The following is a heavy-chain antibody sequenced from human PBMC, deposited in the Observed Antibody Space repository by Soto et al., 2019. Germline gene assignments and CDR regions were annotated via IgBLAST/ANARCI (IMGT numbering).Heavy chain of an antibody. CDR1: GFTVSSNY. V-gene: IGHV3-53*01. J-gene: IGHJ6*02. D-gene: IGHD6-6*01. CDR2: IYSGGST. Sequence: GGSLRLSCAASGFTVSSNYMSWVRQAPGKGLEWVSVIYSGGSTYYADSVKGRFTISRDNSKNTLYLQMNSLRAEDTAVYYCASKPAARYYYYGMDVWGQGTTVTVSS. CDR3: ASKPAARYYYYGMDV.